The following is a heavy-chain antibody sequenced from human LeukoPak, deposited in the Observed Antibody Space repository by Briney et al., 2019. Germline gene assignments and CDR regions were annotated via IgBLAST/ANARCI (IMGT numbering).Heavy chain of an antibody. CDR3: ARIRNYHLQEAVDI. Sequence: EASVKVSCKASGFTFTSYGFSWVRQAPGQGIEWMGWISAYNGDTKYAQKFLGRVTMTMDTSTNTVYMELMSLRYDDTAMYYCARIRNYHLQEAVDIWGQGTKVTVSS. J-gene: IGHJ3*02. CDR2: ISAYNGDT. V-gene: IGHV1-18*01. D-gene: IGHD4-11*01. CDR1: GFTFTSYG.